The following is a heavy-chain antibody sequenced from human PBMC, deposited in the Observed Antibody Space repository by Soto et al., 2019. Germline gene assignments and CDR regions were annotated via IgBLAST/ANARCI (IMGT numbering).Heavy chain of an antibody. CDR2: IYPGDSDT. D-gene: IGHD3-3*01. J-gene: IGHJ3*02. CDR3: ARTSGNDPLNM. V-gene: IGHV5-51*01. Sequence: GESLKISCKGSGFSFSSYWIGWVRQLPGKGLEWMGIIYPGDSDTRYSPSFQGQVTISADKSISTAYLQWSSLQASDTAMYYCARTSGNDPLNMWGQGTKVTVSS. CDR1: GFSFSSYW.